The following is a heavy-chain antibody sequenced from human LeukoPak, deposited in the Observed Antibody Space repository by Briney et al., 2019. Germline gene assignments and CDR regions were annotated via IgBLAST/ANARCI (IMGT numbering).Heavy chain of an antibody. CDR3: ARAYNDYGDLDAFDI. D-gene: IGHD4-17*01. CDR1: GFTFSRYW. J-gene: IGHJ3*02. CDR2: IKQDGSEK. V-gene: IGHV3-7*03. Sequence: GGSLRLSCAASGFTFSRYWMICVRQAPGKGVEWVANIKQDGSEKYYVDSVKGRFTISRDNAKNSLYLQMNSLRAEDTAVYYCARAYNDYGDLDAFDIWGQGTMVTVSS.